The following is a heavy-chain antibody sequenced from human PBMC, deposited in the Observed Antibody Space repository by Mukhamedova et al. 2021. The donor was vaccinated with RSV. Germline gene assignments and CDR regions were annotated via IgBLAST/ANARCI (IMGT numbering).Heavy chain of an antibody. Sequence: EWVSAISGSAGVTFYADSVKGRFTVSRDNSKNTLSLQMNSLRAEDTALYFCGKRGAFNANSGYPPFDFWGQGTLVTVSS. D-gene: IGHD3-22*01. CDR2: ISGSAGVT. J-gene: IGHJ4*02. CDR3: GKRGAFNANSGYPPFDF. V-gene: IGHV3-23*01.